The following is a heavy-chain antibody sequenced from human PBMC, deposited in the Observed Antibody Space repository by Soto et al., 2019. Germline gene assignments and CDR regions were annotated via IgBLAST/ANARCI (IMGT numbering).Heavy chain of an antibody. V-gene: IGHV4-59*12. Sequence: SETLSLTCTVSGGSISSYYWSWIRQPPGKGLEWIGYIYYSGSTNYNPSLKSRVTISLETSKNQFSLKLTSVTAADTAVYYCARLYPPLRGSSWLDYWGQGTLVTVSS. D-gene: IGHD6-13*01. CDR3: ARLYPPLRGSSWLDY. J-gene: IGHJ4*02. CDR2: IYYSGST. CDR1: GGSISSYY.